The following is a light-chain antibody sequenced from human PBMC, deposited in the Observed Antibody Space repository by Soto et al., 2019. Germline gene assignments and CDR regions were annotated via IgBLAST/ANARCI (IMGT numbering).Light chain of an antibody. CDR3: QHYHDFPWT. V-gene: IGKV1-5*03. Sequence: DIQMTQSPSTLSASVGDRVTITCRASQSISHWLAWYQQKPGKAPTLLIFQASSLESGVPSRFSGSGSGTEFTLTISSLQPDDFATYYCQHYHDFPWTFGQGTTVGI. CDR2: QAS. CDR1: QSISHW. J-gene: IGKJ1*01.